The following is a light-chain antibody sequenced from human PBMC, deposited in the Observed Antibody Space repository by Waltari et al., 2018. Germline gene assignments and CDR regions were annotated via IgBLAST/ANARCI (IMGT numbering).Light chain of an antibody. V-gene: IGLV3-25*03. CDR3: QSADSSGLVV. CDR1: ALSKQY. Sequence: SYELTQPPSVSVSPGQTARITCSGDALSKQYVHWYQKKPGRAPVMVMYIDTERPSGIPERFSDASSGTTLTLTISGVQAEDEADYYCQSADSSGLVVFGGGTKLTVL. J-gene: IGLJ2*01. CDR2: IDT.